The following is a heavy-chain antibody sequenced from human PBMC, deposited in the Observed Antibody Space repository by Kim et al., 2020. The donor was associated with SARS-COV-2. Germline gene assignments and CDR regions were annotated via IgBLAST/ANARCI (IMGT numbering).Heavy chain of an antibody. V-gene: IGHV4-39*01. CDR2: INYSEIT. CDR1: GDSITRSAYN. J-gene: IGHJ4*02. CDR3: ARRPYGTSRVDY. D-gene: IGHD2-2*01. Sequence: SETLSLTCTVSGDSITRSAYNWGWIRQPPGKGLEWIGNINYSEITSYNPSLKSRVTISVDRSNNQFSLRLSSVTASDTAVYYCARRPYGTSRVDYWGQG.